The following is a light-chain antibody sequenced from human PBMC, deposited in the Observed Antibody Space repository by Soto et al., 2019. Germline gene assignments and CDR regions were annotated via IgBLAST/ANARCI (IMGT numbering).Light chain of an antibody. CDR2: DAS. J-gene: IGKJ1*01. Sequence: QLSQTPSSLSASVGDRVTITCRASQGISSWLAWYQQKPGKAPKLLIYDASSLESGVPSRFSGSGSGTEFTLTISSLQPDDFATYYCQQYNSYWTFGQGTKV. CDR1: QGISSW. V-gene: IGKV1-5*01. CDR3: QQYNSYWT.